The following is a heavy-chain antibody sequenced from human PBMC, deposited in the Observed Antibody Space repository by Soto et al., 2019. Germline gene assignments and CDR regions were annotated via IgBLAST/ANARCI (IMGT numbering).Heavy chain of an antibody. J-gene: IGHJ6*02. CDR2: IIPIFGTA. V-gene: IGHV1-69*13. CDR3: ARDRDSSGYYYYYYGMDV. Sequence: ATSVDACCKASGVTFSSCAIISLRQAPGQGLEWMGGIIPIFGTANYAQKFQGRVTITADESTSTAYMELSSLRSEDTAVYYCARDRDSSGYYYYYYGMDVWGQGTTVTVSS. CDR1: GVTFSSCA. D-gene: IGHD3-22*01.